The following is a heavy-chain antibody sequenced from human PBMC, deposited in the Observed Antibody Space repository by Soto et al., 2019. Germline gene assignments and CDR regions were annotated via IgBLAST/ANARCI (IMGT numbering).Heavy chain of an antibody. D-gene: IGHD5-18*01. CDR3: ARGGVQLWTHQFDY. J-gene: IGHJ4*02. CDR1: GGSISSGAYY. CDR2: IYYSGST. V-gene: IGHV4-31*03. Sequence: PSETLSLTCTVSGGSISSGAYYWSWIRQHPGKGLEWIGYIYYSGSTYYNPSLKSRVTISVDTPKNQFSLKLSSMTAADTAVYYCARGGVQLWTHQFDYWGQGTQVTVSS.